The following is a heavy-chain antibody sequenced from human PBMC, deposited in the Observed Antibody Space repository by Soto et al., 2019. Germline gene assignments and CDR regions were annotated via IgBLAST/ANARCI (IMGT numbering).Heavy chain of an antibody. CDR1: GFSLTTSGVG. CDR3: AHRVLRTVFGLVTTTAIYFDF. V-gene: IGHV2-5*02. D-gene: IGHD3-3*01. Sequence: QITLNESGPTVVRPTETLTLTCRFSGFSLTTSGVGVAWIRQSPGKAPEWLALIYWDDDKRYSASLNSRLTITKDTSKIQVVMTVSDLDPTDTAIYYCAHRVLRTVFGLVTTTAIYFDFWGQGTPVAVSS. CDR2: IYWDDDK. J-gene: IGHJ4*02.